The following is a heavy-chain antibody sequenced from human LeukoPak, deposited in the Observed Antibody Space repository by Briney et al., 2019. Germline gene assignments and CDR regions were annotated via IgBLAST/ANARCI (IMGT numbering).Heavy chain of an antibody. CDR1: GGSISSSSYY. Sequence: NPSETLSLTCTVSGGSISSSSYYWGWIRQPPGKGLEWIGSIYYSGSTYYNPSLKSRVTISVDTSKNQFSLKLSSVTAADTAVYYCARRRGDYGDSWGQGTLVTVSS. CDR3: ARRRGDYGDS. CDR2: IYYSGST. V-gene: IGHV4-39*01. J-gene: IGHJ4*02.